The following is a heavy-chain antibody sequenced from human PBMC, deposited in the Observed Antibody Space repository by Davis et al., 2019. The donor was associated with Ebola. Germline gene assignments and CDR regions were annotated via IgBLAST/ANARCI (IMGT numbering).Heavy chain of an antibody. D-gene: IGHD3-22*01. CDR2: IYYSGST. Sequence: MPSETLSLTCTVSGCSISSYYWSWIRQPPGKGLEWIGYIYYSGSTNYNPSLKSRVTISVDTSKNQFSLKLSSVTAADTAVYYCARRSLGHYYDSSGYYTHQYYFDYWGQGTLVTVSS. CDR1: GCSISSYY. CDR3: ARRSLGHYYDSSGYYTHQYYFDY. V-gene: IGHV4-59*08. J-gene: IGHJ4*02.